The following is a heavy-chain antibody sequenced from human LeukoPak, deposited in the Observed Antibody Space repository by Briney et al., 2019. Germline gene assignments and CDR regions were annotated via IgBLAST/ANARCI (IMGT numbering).Heavy chain of an antibody. D-gene: IGHD2-8*02. V-gene: IGHV1-2*02. J-gene: IGHJ4*02. CDR1: GYTFTGYY. CDR3: ARDLTGATTGTHYYFDY. Sequence: ASVKVSCKASGYTFTGYYMHWVRQAPGQGLEWMGWINPYSGATRYAQKFQGRVTKTRDTSISTAYVELSSLRSDDTAVYYCARDLTGATTGTHYYFDYWGQGTLVTVSS. CDR2: INPYSGAT.